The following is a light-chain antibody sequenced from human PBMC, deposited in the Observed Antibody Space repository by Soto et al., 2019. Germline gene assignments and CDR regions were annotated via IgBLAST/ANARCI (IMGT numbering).Light chain of an antibody. V-gene: IGKV3-15*01. CDR3: QHYNNWPPGIT. Sequence: IVMTQSPATLSVSPGERATLSCRASQSISTKVAWYQQKPGQAPRLLIYAASVRATGFPARFSGSGSGPVSTLTISSLQSEDLAIYYCQHYNNWPPGITFGGRTKVEIK. CDR1: QSISTK. CDR2: AAS. J-gene: IGKJ4*01.